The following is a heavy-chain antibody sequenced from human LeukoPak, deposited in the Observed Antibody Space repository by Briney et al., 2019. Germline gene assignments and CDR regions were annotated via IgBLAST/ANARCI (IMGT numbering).Heavy chain of an antibody. Sequence: GGSLRLSCAASGLTFSNAWVSWVRQAPGKGLEWVGRIKSKTDGGTVDYAPPVKGRFTISRDDSRNTLSLEMNFLKTEDTAVYYCTTDPGNYEIFWGQGTLVSVSS. CDR2: IKSKTDGGTV. J-gene: IGHJ4*02. D-gene: IGHD4-11*01. CDR1: GLTFSNAW. V-gene: IGHV3-15*01. CDR3: TTDPGNYEIF.